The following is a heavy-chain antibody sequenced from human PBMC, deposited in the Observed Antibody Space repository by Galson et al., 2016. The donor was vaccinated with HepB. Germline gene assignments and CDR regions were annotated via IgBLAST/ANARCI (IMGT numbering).Heavy chain of an antibody. Sequence: SLRLSCAASGFTFRNYALSWVRRAPGKGLEGVSHIDGPTPNTPYADSVRGRFSIYRDNSRDTLYLQMDSLTAEDSAIYYCTTWLSHHFDYWGQGTRVTVSS. D-gene: IGHD6-19*01. CDR2: IDGPTPNT. CDR3: TTWLSHHFDY. J-gene: IGHJ4*02. CDR1: GFTFRNYA. V-gene: IGHV3-23*01.